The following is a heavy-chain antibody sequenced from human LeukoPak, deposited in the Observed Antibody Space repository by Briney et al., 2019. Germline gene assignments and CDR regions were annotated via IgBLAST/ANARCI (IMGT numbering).Heavy chain of an antibody. J-gene: IGHJ5*02. CDR2: IYYSGST. D-gene: IGHD3-22*01. CDR3: ARTDSWFDP. CDR1: GGSISSYY. V-gene: IGHV4-59*01. Sequence: PETLSLTCTVSGGSISSYYWSWIRQPPGKGLEWIGYIYYSGSTNYNPSLKSRVTISVDTSKNQFSLKLSSVTAADTAVYYCARTDSWFDPWGQGTLVTVSS.